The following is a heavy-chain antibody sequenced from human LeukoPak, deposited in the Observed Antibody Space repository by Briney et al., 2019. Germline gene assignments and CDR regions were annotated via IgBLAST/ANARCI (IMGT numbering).Heavy chain of an antibody. CDR3: ARDLGITIFGVVSN. D-gene: IGHD3-3*01. J-gene: IGHJ4*02. CDR1: GFTFSSYS. CDR2: IRSSSSYI. V-gene: IGHV3-21*01. Sequence: PGGSLRLSCAASGFTFSSYSMNWVRQAPGKGLEWVSSIRSSSSYIYYADSVKGRFTISRDNAKNSLYLQMNSLRAEDTAVYYCARDLGITIFGVVSNWGQGTLVTVSS.